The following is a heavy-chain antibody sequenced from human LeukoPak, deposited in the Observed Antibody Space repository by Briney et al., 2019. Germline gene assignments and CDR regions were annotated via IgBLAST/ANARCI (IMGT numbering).Heavy chain of an antibody. CDR1: GGSISSYY. CDR2: IYTSGST. D-gene: IGHD2-15*01. CDR3: ARGGVTPVGFDP. V-gene: IGHV4-4*07. J-gene: IGHJ5*02. Sequence: SETLSLTCTVSGGSISSYYWSWIRQLAGKGLEWIGRIYTSGSTNYNPSLKSRVTMSVDTSKNQFSPKLSSVTAADTAVYYCARGGVTPVGFDPWGQGTLVTVSS.